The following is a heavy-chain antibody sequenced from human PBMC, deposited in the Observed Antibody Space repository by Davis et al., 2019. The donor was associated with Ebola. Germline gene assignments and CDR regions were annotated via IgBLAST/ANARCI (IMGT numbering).Heavy chain of an antibody. V-gene: IGHV3-15*01. CDR1: GFTFSNAW. CDR2: IKSKTDGGTT. Sequence: GESLKISCAASGFTFSNAWMSWVRQAPGKGPEWVGRIKSKTDGGTTEYAAPVKGRFTISRDDSKSTLYLQMNSLKTEDTAVYYCTTDVVPAATRGVYYYYYYMDVWGKGTTVTVSS. D-gene: IGHD2-2*01. J-gene: IGHJ6*03. CDR3: TTDVVPAATRGVYYYYYYMDV.